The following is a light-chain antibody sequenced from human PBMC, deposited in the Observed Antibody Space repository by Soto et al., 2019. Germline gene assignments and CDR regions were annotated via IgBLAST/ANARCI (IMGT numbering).Light chain of an antibody. CDR2: DVS. J-gene: IGKJ5*01. Sequence: EIVMTQCPATLSVSPGERATLSCRASQSVSSNLAWYQQKPGQAPRLLIYDVSNRASGIPARFSGSGSETDFTLTISSLEPEDFAVYYCQQRSDWPLTFGQGTRLEIK. V-gene: IGKV3-11*01. CDR1: QSVSSN. CDR3: QQRSDWPLT.